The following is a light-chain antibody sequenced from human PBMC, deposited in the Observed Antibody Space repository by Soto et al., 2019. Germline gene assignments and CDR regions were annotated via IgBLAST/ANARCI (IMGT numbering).Light chain of an antibody. Sequence: QSVLTQPPSASGSPGQSVTISCTGTSSDVGGYNYVSWYQRHPGKAPKLIIYEVSKRPSGVPDRFSGSKSGNTASLTVSGLQAEDEADYYCSSYEGGKYFVLFGGGTKVTVL. CDR1: SSDVGGYNY. J-gene: IGLJ2*01. V-gene: IGLV2-8*01. CDR2: EVS. CDR3: SSYEGGKYFVL.